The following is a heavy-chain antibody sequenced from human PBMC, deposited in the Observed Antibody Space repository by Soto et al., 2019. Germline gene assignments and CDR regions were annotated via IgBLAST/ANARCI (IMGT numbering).Heavy chain of an antibody. V-gene: IGHV3-23*01. Sequence: GGSLRLSCAASGFTFSSNSMTWVRQAPGKGLKWVSGISDSGGSTFYADSVKGRFTISRDNSKNTLYLQMNSLRAEDTAVYYCSKWTGFGDAWGQGTLVTVSS. CDR1: GFTFSSNS. D-gene: IGHD3-10*01. CDR3: SKWTGFGDA. J-gene: IGHJ5*02. CDR2: ISDSGGST.